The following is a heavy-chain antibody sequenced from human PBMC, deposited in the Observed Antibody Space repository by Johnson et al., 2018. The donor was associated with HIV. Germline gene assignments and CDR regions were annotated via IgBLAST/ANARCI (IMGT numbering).Heavy chain of an antibody. Sequence: QVQLVESGGGVVQPGGSLRLSCAASGFIFSTYGLHWVRQAPGKGLEWVAFIRYDGNTKYFADFVKGRFTISRDNSKTTLYLRMNSLRAEDTAVYHCGALAGIVSAFDIWGQGTMVTVSS. CDR2: IRYDGNTK. V-gene: IGHV3-30*02. CDR1: GFIFSTYG. J-gene: IGHJ3*02. D-gene: IGHD6-19*01. CDR3: GALAGIVSAFDI.